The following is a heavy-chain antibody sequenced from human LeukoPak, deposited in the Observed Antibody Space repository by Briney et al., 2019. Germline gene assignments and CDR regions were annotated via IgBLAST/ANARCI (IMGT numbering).Heavy chain of an antibody. J-gene: IGHJ4*02. CDR1: GFTFRSYA. CDR2: IRSKAYGGTT. Sequence: GGSLSLSCAASGFTFRSYAMTWVRQAPGGGLEWVGFIRSKAYGGTTEYAASVKGRFTISRDDSKSIAYLQMNSLKTEDTAVYYCTRDQYCSSTSCYAGYWGQGTLVTVSS. V-gene: IGHV3-49*04. D-gene: IGHD2-2*01. CDR3: TRDQYCSSTSCYAGY.